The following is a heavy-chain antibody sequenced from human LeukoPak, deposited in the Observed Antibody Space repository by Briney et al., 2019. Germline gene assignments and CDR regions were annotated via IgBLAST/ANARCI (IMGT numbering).Heavy chain of an antibody. D-gene: IGHD3-16*01. CDR1: GYTFTSYD. CDR3: ARVMITFGGVTP. V-gene: IGHV1-8*01. CDR2: MNPNSGNT. Sequence: ASVKVSCKASGYTFTSYDINWVRQATGQGLEWMGWMNPNSGNTGYVQKFQGRVTMTRNTSISTAYMELSSLRSEDTAVYYCARVMITFGGVTPWGQGTLVTVSS. J-gene: IGHJ5*02.